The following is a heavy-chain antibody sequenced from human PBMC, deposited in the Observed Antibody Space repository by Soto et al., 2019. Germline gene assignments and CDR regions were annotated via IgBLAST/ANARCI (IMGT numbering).Heavy chain of an antibody. CDR1: GYTFIYFW. J-gene: IGHJ4*02. CDR2: IYPGASDI. D-gene: IGHD3-10*01. V-gene: IGHV5-51*01. Sequence: RVDSLKISCQASGYTFIYFWVAWVRQVPGKGLEWMGVIYPGASDIRYSQSFEGHVTISADKSTNTAYLQWSSLEAADTAIYYCARHGTSRGSDYAAFDFRGTGPPFTVSS. CDR3: ARHGTSRGSDYAAFDF.